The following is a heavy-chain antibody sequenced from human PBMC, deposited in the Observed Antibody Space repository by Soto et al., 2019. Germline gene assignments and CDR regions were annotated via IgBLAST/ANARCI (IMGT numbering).Heavy chain of an antibody. CDR3: ARGGSYCLGYFDY. V-gene: IGHV3-30-3*01. J-gene: IGHJ4*02. CDR2: ISYDGSNK. CDR1: GFTFSSYA. Sequence: QVQLVESGGGVVQPGRSLRLSCAASGFTFSSYAMHWVRQAPGKGLEWVAVISYDGSNKYYADSVKGRFTISRDNSKNTLYLQMNSLRAEDTAGYYCARGGSYCLGYFDYWGQGTLVTVSS. D-gene: IGHD1-26*01.